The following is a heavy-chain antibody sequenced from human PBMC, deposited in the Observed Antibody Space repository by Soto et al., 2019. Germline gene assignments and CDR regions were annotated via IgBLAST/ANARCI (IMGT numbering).Heavy chain of an antibody. CDR3: ARVVGARGHWFDP. CDR1: GYNFNSYT. D-gene: IGHD1-26*01. CDR2: ISAYNGNT. V-gene: IGHV1-18*01. J-gene: IGHJ5*02. Sequence: QVQLVQSGAEVKKPGASVKVSCKASGYNFNSYTISWVRQAPGQGLEWMGRISAYNGNTNYAQKLQGRVTMTKDTSTSTAYMELRSLRSDDTAVYHCARVVGARGHWFDPWGQGTLVTVSS.